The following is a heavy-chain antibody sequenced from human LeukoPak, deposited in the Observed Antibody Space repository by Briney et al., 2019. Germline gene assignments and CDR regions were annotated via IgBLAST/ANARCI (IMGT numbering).Heavy chain of an antibody. Sequence: AGGSLRLSCAASGFTFSSYGMHWVRQAPGKGLEWVAVISYDGSNKYYAGSVKGRFTISRDNSKNTLYLQMNSLRAEDTAVYYCAKDLYYYDSSGYYPNYYYYGMDVWGQGTTVTVSS. CDR3: AKDLYYYDSSGYYPNYYYYGMDV. V-gene: IGHV3-30*18. D-gene: IGHD3-22*01. CDR1: GFTFSSYG. J-gene: IGHJ6*02. CDR2: ISYDGSNK.